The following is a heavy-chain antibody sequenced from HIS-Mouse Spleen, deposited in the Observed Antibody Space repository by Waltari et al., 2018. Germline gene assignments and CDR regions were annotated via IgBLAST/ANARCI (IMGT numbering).Heavy chain of an antibody. CDR3: AREIPYSSSWYDWYFDL. CDR1: GGSISSSSYY. J-gene: IGHJ2*01. Sequence: QLQLQESGPGLVKPSETLSLTCTVSGGSISSSSYYWGWIRQPPWKGLEWVGSIYYRRSTYSNPSLKSRVTRSVDTSKNQFSLKLSSVTAADTAVYYCAREIPYSSSWYDWYFDLWGRGTLVTVSS. D-gene: IGHD6-13*01. CDR2: IYYRRST. V-gene: IGHV4-39*07.